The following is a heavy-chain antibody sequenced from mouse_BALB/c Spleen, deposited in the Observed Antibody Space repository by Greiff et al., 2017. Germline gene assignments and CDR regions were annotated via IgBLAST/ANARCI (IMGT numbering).Heavy chain of an antibody. Sequence: EVQLQQSGAELVRSGASVKLSCTASGFNIKDYYMHWVKQRPEQGLEWIGWIDPENGDTEYAPKFQVKATMTADTSSNTAYLQLSSLTSEDTAVYYCNAAGYFDYWGQGTTLTVAS. D-gene: IGHD3-3*01. J-gene: IGHJ2*01. CDR1: GFNIKDYY. CDR2: IDPENGDT. CDR3: NAAGYFDY. V-gene: IGHV14-4*02.